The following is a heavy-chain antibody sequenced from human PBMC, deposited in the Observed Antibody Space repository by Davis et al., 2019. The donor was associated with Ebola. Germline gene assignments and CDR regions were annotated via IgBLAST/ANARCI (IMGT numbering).Heavy chain of an antibody. D-gene: IGHD7-27*01. Sequence: SETLSLTCAAYGGTFIDYYWTWIRQPPGKGLEWIGAINHSGSTNYNPSLKSRVTISVDTSKNQFSLKLSSVTAADTAVYYCATGGYYYYYGMDVWGQGTTVTVSS. CDR3: ATGGYYYYYGMDV. CDR2: INHSGST. J-gene: IGHJ6*02. CDR1: GGTFIDYY. V-gene: IGHV4-34*08.